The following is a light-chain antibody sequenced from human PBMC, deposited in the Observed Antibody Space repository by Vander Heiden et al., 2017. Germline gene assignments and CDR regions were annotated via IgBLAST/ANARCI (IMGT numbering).Light chain of an antibody. CDR3: QQYGCSRQYT. V-gene: IGKV3-20*01. Sequence: EIVLTQSPGTLSLSPGERATLSCRASQSVSSSYLAWYQQKPGQAPRLLIYGASSRATGIPDRFSGSGSGTDFTLTISRLEPEDFAVYYCQQYGCSRQYTFGQGTKLEIK. J-gene: IGKJ2*01. CDR1: QSVSSSY. CDR2: GAS.